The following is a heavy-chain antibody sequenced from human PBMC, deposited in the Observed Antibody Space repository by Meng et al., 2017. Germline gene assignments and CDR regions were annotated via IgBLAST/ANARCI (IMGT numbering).Heavy chain of an antibody. CDR3: ARDESYIAVAGPNGFDP. D-gene: IGHD6-19*01. V-gene: IGHV1-69*01. J-gene: IGHJ5*02. CDR1: GGTFSSYA. Sequence: VQLVQSGAEVKKPGSSVKVSCKASGGTFSSYAISWVRQAPGQGLEWMGGIIPIFGTANYAQKFQGRVTITADESTSTAYMELSSLRSEDTAVYYCARDESYIAVAGPNGFDPWGQGTLVTASS. CDR2: IIPIFGTA.